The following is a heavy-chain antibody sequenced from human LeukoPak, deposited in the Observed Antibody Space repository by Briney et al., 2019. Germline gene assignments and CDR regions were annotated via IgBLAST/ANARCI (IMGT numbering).Heavy chain of an antibody. Sequence: PSETLSLTCTVSGGSICSGSYYWGWIRQPAGRGLEWIGRIYTSGSTNYNPSLKSRVTISVDTSKNQFSLKLSSVTAADTAAYYCAALLEWGTYDYWGQGTLVTVSS. CDR3: AALLEWGTYDY. D-gene: IGHD3-3*01. CDR2: IYTSGST. V-gene: IGHV4-61*02. CDR1: GGSICSGSYY. J-gene: IGHJ4*02.